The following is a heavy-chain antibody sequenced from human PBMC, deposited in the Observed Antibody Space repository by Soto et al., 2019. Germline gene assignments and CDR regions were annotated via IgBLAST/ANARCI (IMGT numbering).Heavy chain of an antibody. J-gene: IGHJ4*02. CDR2: ISSSSRYI. V-gene: IGHV3-21*01. CDR3: ARGLGKTDRDY. Sequence: EVQLVESGGGLVKPGGSLRLSCAASGFTFSSYSMNWVRQAPGKGLEWVSSISSSSRYIYYADSVKGRFTISRDNAKNSLYRQMNSLRAEDTAVYYCARGLGKTDRDYWGQGTLVTGSS. CDR1: GFTFSSYS. D-gene: IGHD3-22*01.